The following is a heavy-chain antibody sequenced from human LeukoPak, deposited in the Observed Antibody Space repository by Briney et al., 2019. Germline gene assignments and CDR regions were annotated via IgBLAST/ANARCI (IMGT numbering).Heavy chain of an antibody. Sequence: PGGSLRLSCAASGFTFSDYYMSWIRQAPGKGLEWVSYISSSGSTIYYADSVKGRFTISRDNAKNSLHLQMNSLRAEDTAVYYCARDRDVLRFLEWLSNEYYFDYWGQGTLVTVSS. J-gene: IGHJ4*02. CDR1: GFTFSDYY. CDR2: ISSSGSTI. V-gene: IGHV3-11*04. D-gene: IGHD3-3*01. CDR3: ARDRDVLRFLEWLSNEYYFDY.